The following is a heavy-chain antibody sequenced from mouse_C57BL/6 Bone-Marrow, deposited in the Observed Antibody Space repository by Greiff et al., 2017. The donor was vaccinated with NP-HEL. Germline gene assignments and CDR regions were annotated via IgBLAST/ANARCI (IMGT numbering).Heavy chain of an antibody. CDR1: GYTFTSYW. D-gene: IGHD3-2*02. V-gene: IGHV1-69*01. Sequence: VQLQQPGAELVMPGASVKLSCKASGYTFTSYWMHWVKQRPGQGLEWIGEIDPSDSYTNYNQKFKGKSTLTVDKSSSTAYMQLSSLTSEDSAVYYCARRGGRLPFAYWGQGTLVTVSA. CDR2: IDPSDSYT. CDR3: ARRGGRLPFAY. J-gene: IGHJ3*01.